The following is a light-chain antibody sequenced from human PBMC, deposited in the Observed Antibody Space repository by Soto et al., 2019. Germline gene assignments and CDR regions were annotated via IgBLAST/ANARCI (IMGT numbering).Light chain of an antibody. CDR2: DVW. CDR1: GSDIGGYNY. V-gene: IGLV2-14*03. CDR3: SSYTADMTYV. J-gene: IGLJ1*01. Sequence: QSALAQPASVSGSPGQSITIYCIGTGSDIGGYNYASWYQQHPGKAPTLMIYDVWARPLGVSHRFSGSKSGNTASLTISGLQGDDGADYYCSSYTADMTYVFGTGTKVTVL.